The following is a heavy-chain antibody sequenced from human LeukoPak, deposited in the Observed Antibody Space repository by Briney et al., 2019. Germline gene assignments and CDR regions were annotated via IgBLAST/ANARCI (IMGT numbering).Heavy chain of an antibody. J-gene: IGHJ4*02. CDR3: ARHEWDWMAYYGSGGGHFDY. V-gene: IGHV4-34*01. Sequence: SETLSLTCAVYGGSFSGYYWSWIRQPPGKGLEWIGEINHSGSTNYNPSLKSRVTISVDTSKNQFSLKMSSVTAADTAVYYCARHEWDWMAYYGSGGGHFDYWGQGALVTVSS. CDR1: GGSFSGYY. CDR2: INHSGST. D-gene: IGHD3-10*01.